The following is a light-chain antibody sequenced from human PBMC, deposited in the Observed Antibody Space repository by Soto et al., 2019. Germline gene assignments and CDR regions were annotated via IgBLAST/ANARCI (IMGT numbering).Light chain of an antibody. J-gene: IGLJ2*01. CDR3: AAWDDSLDGPV. CDR2: TNN. Sequence: QSVLTQPTSASGTPGQRVTISCSGSSSNIGSNTVNWYQQLPGTAPKLLIYTNNQRPSGVPDRFSASKSGTSASLAISGLQSEDEADYYCAAWDDSLDGPVFGGGTKLTVL. V-gene: IGLV1-44*01. CDR1: SSNIGSNT.